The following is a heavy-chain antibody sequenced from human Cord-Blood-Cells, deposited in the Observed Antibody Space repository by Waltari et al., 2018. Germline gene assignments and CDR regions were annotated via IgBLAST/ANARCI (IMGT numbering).Heavy chain of an antibody. D-gene: IGHD6-13*01. V-gene: IGHV1-2*04. CDR2: INPNSGGT. J-gene: IGHJ4*02. CDR3: ARGNQQLVHY. Sequence: HWVRQAPGQGLEWMGWINPNSGGTNYAQKFQGWVTMTRDTSISTAYMELSRLRSDDTAVYYCARGNQQLVHYWGQGTLVTVSS.